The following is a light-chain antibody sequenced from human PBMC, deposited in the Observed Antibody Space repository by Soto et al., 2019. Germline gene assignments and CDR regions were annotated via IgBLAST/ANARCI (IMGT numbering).Light chain of an antibody. Sequence: QSALTKPASVSGSPGQSITISCTGTSSDVGSHNLVSWYQQHPGQAPKLMIYEVTKRPLGVSTRFSASKSGNTASLTISGLQADDEADYYCCSYGGSRAVFGGGTQLTVL. CDR2: EVT. CDR1: SSDVGSHNL. J-gene: IGLJ7*01. CDR3: CSYGGSRAV. V-gene: IGLV2-23*02.